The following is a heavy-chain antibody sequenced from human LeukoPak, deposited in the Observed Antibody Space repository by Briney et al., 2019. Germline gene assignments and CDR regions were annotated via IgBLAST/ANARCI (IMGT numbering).Heavy chain of an antibody. CDR2: IYTSGST. CDR3: ARTYSSSWYDAFDI. J-gene: IGHJ3*02. CDR1: GGSISSGSYY. Sequence: KPSETLSLTCTVSGGSISSGSYYWSWIRQPAGKGLEWIGRIYTSGSTNYNPSLKSRVTISVDTSKNQFSLKLSSVTAADTAVYYCARTYSSSWYDAFDIWGQGTMVTVSS. V-gene: IGHV4-61*02. D-gene: IGHD6-13*01.